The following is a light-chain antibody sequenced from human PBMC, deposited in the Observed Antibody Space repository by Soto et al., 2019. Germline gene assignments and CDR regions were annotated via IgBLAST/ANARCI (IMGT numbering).Light chain of an antibody. V-gene: IGKV3-15*01. CDR3: HQYEKCPRK. Sequence: EIVMTQSPVTLSLSPGERATLSCRASHTVTTDLAWYQQKPGQAPRLVIHGASTRATDFPARFSGRGSGTEFTLTISSLQSEDIAVYYCHQYEKCPRKFGQSTKGDI. CDR2: GAS. J-gene: IGKJ1*01. CDR1: HTVTTD.